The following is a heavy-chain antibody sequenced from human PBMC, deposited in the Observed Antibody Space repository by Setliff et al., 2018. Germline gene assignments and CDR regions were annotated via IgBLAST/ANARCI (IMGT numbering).Heavy chain of an antibody. Sequence: GGSLRLSCAASGLIFSEFGMEWVRQAPGKGLEWVTFIRYDGSDKYYADSVKGRFTISRDNSKNTLYLQMNSLRAEDTAVYYCASPGYRSAWYYVYWGQGTLVTVSS. D-gene: IGHD6-19*01. CDR2: IRYDGSDK. J-gene: IGHJ4*02. V-gene: IGHV3-30*02. CDR1: GLIFSEFG. CDR3: ASPGYRSAWYYVY.